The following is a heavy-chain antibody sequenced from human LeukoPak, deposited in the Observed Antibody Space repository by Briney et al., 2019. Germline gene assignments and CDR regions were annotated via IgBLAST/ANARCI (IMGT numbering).Heavy chain of an antibody. CDR1: GFTFSGYA. Sequence: GGSLRLSCEASGFTFSGYAMSWVRQAPGKGLEWVGRLKSKTDGGTTDYAAPVKGRFSISRDDSKNMVHLQMNSLKTEDAAVYYCTTAARWGQGTLVTVSS. CDR3: TTAAR. CDR2: LKSKTDGGTT. J-gene: IGHJ4*02. V-gene: IGHV3-15*01.